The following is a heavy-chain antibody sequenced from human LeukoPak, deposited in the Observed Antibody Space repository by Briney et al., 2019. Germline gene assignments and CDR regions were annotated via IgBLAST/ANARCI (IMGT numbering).Heavy chain of an antibody. Sequence: ASVKVSCKASGYTFTGYYMHWVRQAPGQGLEWMGWINPNSGGTNYAQKFQGRVTMTRDTSISTAYMELSRLGSDDTAVYYCARALFEQWLARPETDYWGQGTLVTVSS. J-gene: IGHJ4*02. CDR3: ARALFEQWLARPETDY. V-gene: IGHV1-2*02. D-gene: IGHD6-19*01. CDR2: INPNSGGT. CDR1: GYTFTGYY.